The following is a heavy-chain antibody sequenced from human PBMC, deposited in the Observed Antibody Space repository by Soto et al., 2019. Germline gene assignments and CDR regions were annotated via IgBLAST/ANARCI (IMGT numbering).Heavy chain of an antibody. J-gene: IGHJ6*02. V-gene: IGHV1-46*01. CDR1: GYTFTSYY. Sequence: ASLKFSCKSSGYTFTSYYMHWVRQAPGQGLEWMGIIGPSGGSTSYAQKFQGRVTMTRDTSTSTVYMDLSSLRSEDTAVYYCARDGYYDSSGYYPNYYYYYGMDVWGQGTTVTVSS. CDR2: IGPSGGST. D-gene: IGHD3-22*01. CDR3: ARDGYYDSSGYYPNYYYYYGMDV.